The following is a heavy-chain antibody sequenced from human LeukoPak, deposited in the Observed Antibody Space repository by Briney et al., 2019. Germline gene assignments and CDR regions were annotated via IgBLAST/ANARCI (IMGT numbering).Heavy chain of an antibody. D-gene: IGHD1-1*01. V-gene: IGHV3-73*01. Sequence: GGPLRPSCAASGFTFSGSAMHWVRQASGKGLEWVGRIRSKTNSYATAYAASVTGRFTISRDDSKNTAYLQMNSLKTEDTAVYYCTRSEQLAAFDIWGQGTMVTVSS. CDR2: IRSKTNSYAT. J-gene: IGHJ3*02. CDR1: GFTFSGSA. CDR3: TRSEQLAAFDI.